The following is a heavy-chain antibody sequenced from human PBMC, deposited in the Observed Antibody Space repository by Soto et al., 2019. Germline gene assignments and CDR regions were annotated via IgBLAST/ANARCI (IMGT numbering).Heavy chain of an antibody. CDR2: INHSGST. J-gene: IGHJ6*02. CDR1: GGSFSGYY. V-gene: IGHV4-34*01. Sequence: SETLSLICAVYGGSFSGYYWSWIRQPPGKGLEWIGEINHSGSTNYNPSLKSRVTISVDTSKNQFSLKLSSVTAADTAVYYCARWDSGYSSSWFYYYYGMDVWGQGTTVTVSS. D-gene: IGHD6-13*01. CDR3: ARWDSGYSSSWFYYYYGMDV.